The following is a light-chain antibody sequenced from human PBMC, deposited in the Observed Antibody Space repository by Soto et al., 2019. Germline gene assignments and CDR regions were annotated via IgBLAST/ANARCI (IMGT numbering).Light chain of an antibody. CDR1: SSNIGSKT. V-gene: IGLV1-44*01. CDR2: SNN. CDR3: AAWDDSLNGVV. J-gene: IGLJ3*02. Sequence: QAVLTQPPSASGTPGQRVTFSCSGSSSNIGSKTVNWYQQLPGTAAKLLIYSNNQRPSGVPDRFSGSKSGTSASLAISGGQSEDEADYYCAAWDDSLNGVVFGGGTKLTVL.